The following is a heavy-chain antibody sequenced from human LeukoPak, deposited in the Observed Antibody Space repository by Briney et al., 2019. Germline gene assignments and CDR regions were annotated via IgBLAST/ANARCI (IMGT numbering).Heavy chain of an antibody. CDR3: ANWGYGSGRRSRFDY. CDR1: GFTFSSYA. V-gene: IGHV3-23*01. J-gene: IGHJ4*02. D-gene: IGHD3-10*01. CDR2: ISGSGGST. Sequence: GGSLRLSCAASGFTFSSYAMSWVRQTPGKGLEWVSAISGSGGSTYYADSVKGRFTISRDNSKNTLYLQMNSLRAEDTAVYYCANWGYGSGRRSRFDYWGQGTLVTVSS.